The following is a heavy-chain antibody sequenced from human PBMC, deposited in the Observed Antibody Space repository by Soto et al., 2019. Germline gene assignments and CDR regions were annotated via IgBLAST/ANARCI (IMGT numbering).Heavy chain of an antibody. J-gene: IGHJ6*03. CDR3: AKGAAAPALYYYYYMDV. CDR1: GFTFSSSA. V-gene: IGHV3-23*01. Sequence: PGGSLRLSCAASGFTFSSSAMSWVRQAPGKGLEWVSAISGSGGSTYYADSVKGRFTISRDNSKNTLYLQMNSLRAEDTAVYYCAKGAAAPALYYYYYMDVWGKGTTVTVSS. D-gene: IGHD6-13*01. CDR2: ISGSGGST.